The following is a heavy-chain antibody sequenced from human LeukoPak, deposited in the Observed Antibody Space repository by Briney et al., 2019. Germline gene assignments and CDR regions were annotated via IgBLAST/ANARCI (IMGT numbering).Heavy chain of an antibody. CDR2: IYDSGSA. D-gene: IGHD5-12*01. CDR1: GASINSHY. V-gene: IGHV4-59*11. Sequence: PSETLSLTCTVSGASINSHYWSWIRQPPGKGLEWIGFIYDSGSANYKSSLESRVTMTLDTSKNQFSLKLNSVTAADTAVYYCAREGYSGYESFDYWGQGTLVTVSS. J-gene: IGHJ4*02. CDR3: AREGYSGYESFDY.